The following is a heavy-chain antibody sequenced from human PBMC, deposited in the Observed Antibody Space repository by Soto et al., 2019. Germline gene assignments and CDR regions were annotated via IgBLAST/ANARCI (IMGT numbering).Heavy chain of an antibody. Sequence: QVQLQESGPGLVKPSETLSLTCTVSGGSISSYYWSWIRQPPGKGLEWIGYIYYSGSTNYNPSLKSRVTLPXAXSXYQSSLKLSSVTAADTAVYYCARVRGYSYGYGSFDYWGQGTLVTVSS. D-gene: IGHD5-18*01. CDR3: ARVRGYSYGYGSFDY. V-gene: IGHV4-59*01. J-gene: IGHJ4*02. CDR2: IYYSGST. CDR1: GGSISSYY.